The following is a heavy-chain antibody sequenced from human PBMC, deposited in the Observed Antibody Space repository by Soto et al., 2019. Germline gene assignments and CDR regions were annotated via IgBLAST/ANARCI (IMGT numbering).Heavy chain of an antibody. CDR2: IYYSGST. J-gene: IGHJ4*02. CDR3: ARHGGYNYNFDF. D-gene: IGHD1-1*01. CDR1: GGSISSYY. V-gene: IGHV4-59*12. Sequence: SETLSLTCTVSGGSISSYYCSWIRQPPGKGLEWIGYIYYSGSTNYNPSLKSRVTISLDSSKNQFSLNLSSVTAADTAVYYCARHGGYNYNFDFWGQRTLVTVSS.